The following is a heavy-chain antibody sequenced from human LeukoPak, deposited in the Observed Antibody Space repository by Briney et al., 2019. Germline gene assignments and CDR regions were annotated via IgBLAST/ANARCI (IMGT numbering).Heavy chain of an antibody. Sequence: SETLSLTCTVSGYFISSDYYWGWIRQSPGKGLEWIVSINHSGRTFYKTSLQSRVTMSVNTSKKQFSLNLSSVTAADTAVYYCARKGMQQREYFTMVRGGKYNWFDPWGQGTLVTVSS. V-gene: IGHV4-38-2*02. CDR3: ARKGMQQREYFTMVRGGKYNWFDP. D-gene: IGHD3-10*01. CDR2: INHSGRT. J-gene: IGHJ5*02. CDR1: GYFISSDYY.